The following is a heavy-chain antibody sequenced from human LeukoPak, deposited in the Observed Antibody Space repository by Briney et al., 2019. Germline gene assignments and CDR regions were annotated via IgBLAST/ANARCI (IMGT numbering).Heavy chain of an antibody. V-gene: IGHV1-69*05. J-gene: IGHJ6*03. Sequence: SVKVSCKVSGYTLTELSMHWVRQAPGKGLEWMGGIIPIFGTANYAQKFQGRVTITTDESTSTAYMELSSLRSEDTAVYYCARGFHRDYMDVWGKGTTVTVSS. D-gene: IGHD3-10*01. CDR1: GYTLTELS. CDR2: IIPIFGTA. CDR3: ARGFHRDYMDV.